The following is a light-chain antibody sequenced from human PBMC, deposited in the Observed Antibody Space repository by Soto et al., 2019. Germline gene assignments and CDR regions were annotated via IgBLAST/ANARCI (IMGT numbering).Light chain of an antibody. CDR1: QSVSSN. Sequence: EIVMTQSPATLSVSPEERATLSCRASQSVSSNLAWYQQKPGQAPRLLIYGASTRATGIPARFSGSGSGTEFTLTISSLQSEDFAVYYCQQYNNRPTFGQGTKLEIK. CDR2: GAS. J-gene: IGKJ2*01. CDR3: QQYNNRPT. V-gene: IGKV3-15*01.